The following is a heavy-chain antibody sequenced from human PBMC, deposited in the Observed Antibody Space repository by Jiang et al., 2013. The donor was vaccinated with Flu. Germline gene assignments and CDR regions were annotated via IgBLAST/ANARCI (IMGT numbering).Heavy chain of an antibody. CDR1: GGSFSGYY. D-gene: IGHD4-17*01. CDR2: INHSGST. V-gene: IGHV4-34*01. J-gene: IGHJ4*02. CDR3: ASHGWGDYLGYYFDY. Sequence: LLKPSETLSLTCAVYGGSFSGYYWSWIRQPPGKGLEWIGEINHSGSTNYNPSLKSRVTISVDTSKNQFSLKLSSVTAADTAVYYCASHGWGDYLGYYFDYWGQGTLVTVSS.